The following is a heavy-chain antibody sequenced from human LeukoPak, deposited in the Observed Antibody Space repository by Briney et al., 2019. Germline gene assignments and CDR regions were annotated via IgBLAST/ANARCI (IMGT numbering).Heavy chain of an antibody. J-gene: IGHJ4*02. CDR1: GFTFSSFG. D-gene: IGHD6-19*01. CDR2: IWYDGSNK. V-gene: IGHV3-33*01. CDR3: ARDRSVFHPYYFDY. Sequence: GRSLRLSCAASGFTFSSFGMHWVRQAPGKGLEWVAAIWYDGSNKYYADSVKGRFTISRDNSKNTLYLQMNSLRAEDTAVYYCARDRSVFHPYYFDYWGQGTLVTVSS.